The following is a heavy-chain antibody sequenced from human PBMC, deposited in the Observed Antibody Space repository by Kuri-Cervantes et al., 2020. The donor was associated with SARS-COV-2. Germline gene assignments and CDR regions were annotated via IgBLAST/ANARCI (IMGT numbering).Heavy chain of an antibody. D-gene: IGHD6-19*01. Sequence: ASVKVSCKVSGYTLTELSMHWVRQAPGQGLEWMGGIIPIFGTANYAQKFQGRVTMTRDTSISTAYMELSRLRSDDTAVYYCARASVAGTTLDYWGQGTLVTVSS. CDR1: GYTLTELS. CDR2: IIPIFGTA. J-gene: IGHJ4*02. CDR3: ARASVAGTTLDY. V-gene: IGHV1-2*02.